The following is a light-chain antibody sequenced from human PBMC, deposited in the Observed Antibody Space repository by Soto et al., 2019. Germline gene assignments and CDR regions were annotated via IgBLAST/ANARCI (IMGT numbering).Light chain of an antibody. CDR3: QQYNNWPPLFT. CDR1: QSVSSN. Sequence: EIVMTQSPATLSVSPGERATLSCRASQSVSSNLAWYQQKPGQAPRLLIYGASTMATGIPARFSGSGSGTEFTLTISSLQSEDFAVYCCQQYNNWPPLFTFGPGTKVDIK. J-gene: IGKJ3*01. CDR2: GAS. V-gene: IGKV3-15*01.